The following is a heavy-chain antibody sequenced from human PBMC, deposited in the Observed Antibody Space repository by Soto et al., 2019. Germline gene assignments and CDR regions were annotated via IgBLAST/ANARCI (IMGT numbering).Heavy chain of an antibody. V-gene: IGHV1-69*01. CDR2: IIPIFGTA. D-gene: IGHD3-16*02. CDR3: ARGHYDYVWGSYRYMLDY. CDR1: GGTFSSYA. J-gene: IGHJ4*02. Sequence: QVQLVQSGAEVKKPGSSVKVSCKASGGTFSSYAISWVRQAPGQGLEWMGGIIPIFGTANYAQKFQGRVTITADESTSTAYMGLSSLRSEDTAVYYCARGHYDYVWGSYRYMLDYWGQGTLVTVSS.